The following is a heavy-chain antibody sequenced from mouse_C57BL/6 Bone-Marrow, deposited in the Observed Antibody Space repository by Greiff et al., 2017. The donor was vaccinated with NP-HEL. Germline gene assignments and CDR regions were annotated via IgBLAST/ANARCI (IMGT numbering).Heavy chain of an antibody. CDR1: GYSITSGYY. D-gene: IGHD2-1*01. CDR3: ARTTGNLAY. J-gene: IGHJ3*01. Sequence: EVQLVESGPGLVKPSQSLSLTCSVTGYSITSGYYWNWIRQFPGNKLEWMGYISYDGSNNYNPSLKNRISITRDTSKNQFFLKLNSVTTEDTATYYCARTTGNLAYWGQGTLVTVSA. CDR2: ISYDGSN. V-gene: IGHV3-6*01.